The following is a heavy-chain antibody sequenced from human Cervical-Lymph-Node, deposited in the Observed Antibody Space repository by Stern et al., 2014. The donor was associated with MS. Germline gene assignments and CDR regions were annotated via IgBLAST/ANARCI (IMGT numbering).Heavy chain of an antibody. V-gene: IGHV3-11*01. J-gene: IGHJ1*01. D-gene: IGHD3-16*01. Sequence: VQLVESGGGLVQPGGSLRLSCAASGFTFSDCYMNWIRQAPGKGLEWVAYISHTSRTIYYANSVRGRFTISRDNAQNSVYLEMDSLRAEDTAVYYCARGPDFFDGTYTVFHYWGQGTLVTVSS. CDR2: ISHTSRTI. CDR3: ARGPDFFDGTYTVFHY. CDR1: GFTFSDCY.